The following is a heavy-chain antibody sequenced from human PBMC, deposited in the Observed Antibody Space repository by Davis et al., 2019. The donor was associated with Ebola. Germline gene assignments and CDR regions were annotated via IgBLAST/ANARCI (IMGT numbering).Heavy chain of an antibody. Sequence: GGSLRLSCTASGFTFGDYAMSWVRQAPGKGLEWVGFIRSKAYGGTAGYAASVKGRFTISRDDIKSIAYLQMSSLKTEDTAVYYCSRDLKQPPPSYYYGMDVWGQGTTVTVSS. J-gene: IGHJ6*02. D-gene: IGHD6-13*01. V-gene: IGHV3-49*04. CDR1: GFTFGDYA. CDR2: IRSKAYGGTA. CDR3: SRDLKQPPPSYYYGMDV.